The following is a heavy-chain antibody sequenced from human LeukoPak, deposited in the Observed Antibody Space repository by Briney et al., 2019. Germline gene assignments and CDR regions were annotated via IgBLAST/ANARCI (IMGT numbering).Heavy chain of an antibody. CDR2: IKTDGSEK. V-gene: IGHV3-7*01. CDR1: GFTFSNYW. Sequence: GGSLRLSCDGSGFTFSNYWMGWVRQAPGKGLQWVANIKTDGSEKYYVDSVKGRFTISRDNAKNSLYLQMNSLRAEDTAVYYCATYSSLNRREFQFWGQGTLLTVSS. D-gene: IGHD3-22*01. J-gene: IGHJ1*01. CDR3: ATYSSLNRREFQF.